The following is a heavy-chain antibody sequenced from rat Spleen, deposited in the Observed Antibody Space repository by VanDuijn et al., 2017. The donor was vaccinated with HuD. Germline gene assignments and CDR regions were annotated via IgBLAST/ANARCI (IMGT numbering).Heavy chain of an antibody. V-gene: IGHV5-7*01. J-gene: IGHJ2*01. CDR1: GFNFSDYN. CDR2: VSSGGSNT. D-gene: IGHD1-10*01. Sequence: EVQLVESGGGLVQPGRSLKLSCAASGFNFSDYNMAWVRQAPKKGLEWVATVSSGGSNTFYRDSVKGRFTISRDKAKSTLYMQMDSLRSEDTATYYGARHVNNYYFDYWCQGVMVTVSS. CDR3: ARHVNNYYFDY.